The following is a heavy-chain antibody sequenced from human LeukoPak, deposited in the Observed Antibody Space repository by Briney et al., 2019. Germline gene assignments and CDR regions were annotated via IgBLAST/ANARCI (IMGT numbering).Heavy chain of an antibody. CDR3: VRITMIVVVIPY. CDR2: IYYSGST. CDR1: GGSLSSSSYY. V-gene: IGHV4-39*07. J-gene: IGHJ4*02. Sequence: SETPSPTRPVSGGSLSSSSYYWGWVRPPPRKGLEWIGSIYYSGSTYYNPSLKSRVTISVDTSKNQFSLKLSSVTAADTAVYYCVRITMIVVVIPYWGQGTLVTVSS. D-gene: IGHD3-22*01.